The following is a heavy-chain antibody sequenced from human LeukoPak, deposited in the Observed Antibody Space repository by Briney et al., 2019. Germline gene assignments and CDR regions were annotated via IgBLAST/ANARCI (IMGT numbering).Heavy chain of an antibody. D-gene: IGHD3-10*01. Sequence: GGSLRLSCAASGFTFSSYAMSWVRQAPGKGLEWASAISGSGGSTYYADSVKGRFTISRDNSKNTLYLQMNSLRAEDTAVYYCAKPLSGSGSYCLVYGYWGQGTLVTVSS. CDR1: GFTFSSYA. V-gene: IGHV3-23*01. CDR2: ISGSGGST. CDR3: AKPLSGSGSYCLVYGY. J-gene: IGHJ4*02.